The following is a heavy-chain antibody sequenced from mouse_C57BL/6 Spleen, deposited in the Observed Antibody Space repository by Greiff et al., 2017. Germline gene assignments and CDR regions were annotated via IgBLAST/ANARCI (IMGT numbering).Heavy chain of an antibody. D-gene: IGHD1-1*01. CDR3: ARSAHYYGSSDWYFDV. J-gene: IGHJ1*03. V-gene: IGHV1-55*01. Sequence: QVQLQQPGAELVKPGASVKMSCKASGYTFTSYWITWVKQRPGQGLEWIGDMYPGSGSTNYNEKFKSKATLTVDTSSSTAYMQLSSLTSEDSAVYYCARSAHYYGSSDWYFDVWGTGTTVTVSS. CDR1: GYTFTSYW. CDR2: MYPGSGST.